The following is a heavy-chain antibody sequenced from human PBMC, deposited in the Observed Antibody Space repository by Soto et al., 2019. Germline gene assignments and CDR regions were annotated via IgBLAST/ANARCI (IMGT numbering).Heavy chain of an antibody. CDR3: AAGLYFFDY. CDR2: ISHDGSNK. D-gene: IGHD6-13*01. V-gene: IGHV3-30*03. CDR1: GFTFSSYG. Sequence: QVQLVESGGGVVQPGRSLRLSCAASGFTFSSYGMHWVRQAPGKGLEWVALISHDGSNKYYPDSVKGRFTISRDNSKNALYLKMNSLRPEDTAVYYCAAGLYFFDYCGQGTLVIVSS. J-gene: IGHJ4*02.